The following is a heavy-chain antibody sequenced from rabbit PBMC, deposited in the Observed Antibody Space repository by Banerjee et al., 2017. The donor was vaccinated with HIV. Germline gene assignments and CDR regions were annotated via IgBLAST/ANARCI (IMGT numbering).Heavy chain of an antibody. Sequence: QSLEESGGDLVKPGASLTLTCTASGFSFSNNYYMCWVRQAPGKGLEWIACIYAGSSVISYYATWAKGRFTISKTSSTTVTLQMTSLTAADTATYFCARDWDYAGYSYGNFDLWGQGTLVTVS. J-gene: IGHJ4*01. CDR1: GFSFSNNYY. CDR3: ARDWDYAGYSYGNFDL. D-gene: IGHD7-1*01. V-gene: IGHV1S40*01. CDR2: IYAGSSVIS.